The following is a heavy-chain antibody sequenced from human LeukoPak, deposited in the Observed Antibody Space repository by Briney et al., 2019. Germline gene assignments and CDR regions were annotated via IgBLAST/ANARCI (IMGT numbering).Heavy chain of an antibody. CDR2: IWYDGSNK. D-gene: IGHD2-15*01. CDR1: VFTFSSYG. V-gene: IGHV3-33*01. Sequence: GGSLRLSCAASVFTFSSYGMQWVRQAPGKGLEWVAVIWYDGSNKYYADSVKGRFTISRDNSKNTLYLQINSLRAEDTAVYYCARDCSGGSCFFDWGQGTTVTVSS. CDR3: ARDCSGGSCFFD. J-gene: IGHJ6*02.